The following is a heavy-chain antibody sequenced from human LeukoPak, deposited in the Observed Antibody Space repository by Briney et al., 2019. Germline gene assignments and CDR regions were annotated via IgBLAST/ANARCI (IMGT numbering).Heavy chain of an antibody. V-gene: IGHV3-7*04. CDR3: VGVTTNGYFDY. Sequence: GGSLRLSCAASGFTFSSFWMGWVRQAPGKGLEWVASIKYDESEVHYVDSVKGRFTISRDNAKNSLYLQMDRLRAEDTAVYFCVGVTTNGYFDYWGQGSLVTVSS. CDR1: GFTFSSFW. D-gene: IGHD1-1*01. CDR2: IKYDESEV. J-gene: IGHJ4*02.